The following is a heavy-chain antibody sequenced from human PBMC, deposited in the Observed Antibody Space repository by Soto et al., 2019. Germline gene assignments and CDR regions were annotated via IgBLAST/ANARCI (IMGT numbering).Heavy chain of an antibody. D-gene: IGHD2-15*01. J-gene: IGHJ6*02. CDR3: ARGPPWWYAMDV. Sequence: EVQLVESGGGLVQPGGSLRLSCAASGFTFRNTWMHWLSQAHGKGLVWVSRLNGDGTTTMYADSVKGRFTISRDNAKSTLYLQMNSLRAEDTAVYYCARGPPWWYAMDVRGQGATVTVSS. CDR1: GFTFRNTW. V-gene: IGHV3-74*03. CDR2: LNGDGTTT.